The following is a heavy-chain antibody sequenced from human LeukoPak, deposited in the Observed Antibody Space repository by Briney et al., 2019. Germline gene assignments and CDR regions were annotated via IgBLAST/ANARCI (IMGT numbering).Heavy chain of an antibody. CDR2: IKSNTDGGTT. V-gene: IGHV3-15*01. CDR3: TTGHIYGSGSYYNPNWFDP. CDR1: GFTFNNAW. D-gene: IGHD3-10*01. J-gene: IGHJ5*02. Sequence: GGSLRLSCAGSGFTFNNAWMSWVRQAPGKGLEWVGRIKSNTDGGTTDYAAPVKGRFTISRDDSKNTLFLHMNSLKTEDTALYYCTTGHIYGSGSYYNPNWFDPWGQGTLVTVSS.